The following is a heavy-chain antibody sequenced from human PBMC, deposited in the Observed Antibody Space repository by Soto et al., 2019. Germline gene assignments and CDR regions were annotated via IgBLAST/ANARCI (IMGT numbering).Heavy chain of an antibody. CDR1: GYTFTSYD. J-gene: IGHJ6*02. CDR2: MNPNSGNT. CDR3: ARDDDLTGTNFYYGMNV. V-gene: IGHV1-8*01. Sequence: ASVKVSCKASGYTFTSYDITWVRTATGQGLVCMVCMNPNSGNTGYAQKFQSRVTMTRNTSISTAYMELSSLRSEDTAVYYCARDDDLTGTNFYYGMNVWGQGTTVTVSS. D-gene: IGHD1-7*01.